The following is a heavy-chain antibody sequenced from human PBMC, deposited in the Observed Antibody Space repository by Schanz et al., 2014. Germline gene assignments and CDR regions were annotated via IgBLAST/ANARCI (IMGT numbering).Heavy chain of an antibody. CDR2: IRPLVAEG. J-gene: IGHJ4*02. CDR1: GGSLKDLT. Sequence: QVQLVQSGAEVRKPGSSVRVSCKASGGSLKDLTISWVRQAPGQGLEWMGRIRPLVAEGHYAEKFKGRVTITADKSADTSYMELSSLTSEDTAVHYCARGRGFYDYWGQGTLVTVSS. V-gene: IGHV1-69*02. CDR3: ARGRGFYDY. D-gene: IGHD3-10*01.